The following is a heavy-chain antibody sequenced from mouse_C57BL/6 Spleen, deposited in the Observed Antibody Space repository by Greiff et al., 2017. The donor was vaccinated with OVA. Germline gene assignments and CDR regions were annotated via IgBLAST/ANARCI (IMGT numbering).Heavy chain of an antibody. J-gene: IGHJ3*01. Sequence: VQLKQSGPELVKPGASVKISCKASGYSFTDYNMNWVKQSNGKSLEWIGVINPNYGTTSYNQKFKGKATLTVDQSSSTAYMQLNSLTSEDSAVYYGARNDYGSSYWFAYWGQGTLVTVSA. CDR1: GYSFTDYN. CDR2: INPNYGTT. CDR3: ARNDYGSSYWFAY. V-gene: IGHV1-39*01. D-gene: IGHD1-1*01.